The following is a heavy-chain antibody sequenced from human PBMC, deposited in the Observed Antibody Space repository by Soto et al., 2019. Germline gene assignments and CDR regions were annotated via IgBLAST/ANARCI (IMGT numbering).Heavy chain of an antibody. Sequence: GASVKVSCKASGGTFSSYAISWVRQAPGQGLEWMGGIITIVGTANTAQTVQGRGRITADKATSTAYMVLSRLRSEDADVYFCARREYQRWGRYYYGMDVWGQGTTVTVSS. V-gene: IGHV1-69*06. CDR2: IITIVGTA. D-gene: IGHD2-2*01. J-gene: IGHJ6*02. CDR3: ARREYQRWGRYYYGMDV. CDR1: GGTFSSYA.